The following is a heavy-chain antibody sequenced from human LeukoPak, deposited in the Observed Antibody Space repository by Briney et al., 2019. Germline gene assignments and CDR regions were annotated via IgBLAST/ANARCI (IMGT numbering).Heavy chain of an antibody. CDR1: GFTFSSYG. CDR3: ARGGVYSTSAVDY. V-gene: IGHV3-74*01. CDR2: INSDGSST. D-gene: IGHD6-6*01. J-gene: IGHJ4*02. Sequence: GGSLRLSCAASGFTFSSYGMHWVRQAPGKGLVWVSRINSDGSSTIYADSVKGRFTISRDNAKNTLYLQMNSLRADDTAVYYCARGGVYSTSAVDYWGQGTLVTVSS.